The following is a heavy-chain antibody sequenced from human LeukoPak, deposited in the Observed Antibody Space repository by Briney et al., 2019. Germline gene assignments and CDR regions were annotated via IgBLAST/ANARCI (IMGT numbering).Heavy chain of an antibody. CDR2: INPISGGT. CDR1: GYTFTGYY. V-gene: IGHV1-2*02. D-gene: IGHD3-10*01. CDR3: ARDPPYYYGSGDSKPTYFFDY. J-gene: IGHJ4*02. Sequence: ASVKVSCKASGYTFTGYYIHWVGQAPGQGLEWMGWINPISGGTNYAQNFQGRVTMTRDTSISTAYMELSRLRSDDTAVYYRARDPPYYYGSGDSKPTYFFDYWGQGTLVTV.